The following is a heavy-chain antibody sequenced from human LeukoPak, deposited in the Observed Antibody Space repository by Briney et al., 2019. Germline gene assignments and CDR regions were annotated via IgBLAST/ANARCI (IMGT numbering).Heavy chain of an antibody. V-gene: IGHV4-39*01. CDR1: GGSITSSSYY. J-gene: IGHJ4*02. CDR3: ARHFLVRGVIIRKGHYFDY. CDR2: INHGGST. Sequence: SETLSLTCTVSGGSITSSSYYWGWIRQPPGKGLEWIGEINHGGSTNYNPSLKSRVTISVDTSKNQFSLKLSSVTAADTAVYYCARHFLVRGVIIRKGHYFDYWGQGTLVTVSS. D-gene: IGHD3-10*01.